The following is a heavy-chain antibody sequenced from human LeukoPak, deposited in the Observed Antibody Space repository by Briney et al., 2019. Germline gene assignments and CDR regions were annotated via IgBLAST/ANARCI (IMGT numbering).Heavy chain of an antibody. Sequence: SETLSLTCAVSGYSISSGYYWGWIRQPPGKGLEWIGSVFHSGSTYNNPSLKTRLTISVDTSKNQFSLKLSSVTAADTAVYYCARGTYSGYDVHDAFDIWGQGTMSTVSS. D-gene: IGHD5-12*01. V-gene: IGHV4-38-2*01. J-gene: IGHJ3*02. CDR3: ARGTYSGYDVHDAFDI. CDR1: GYSISSGYY. CDR2: VFHSGST.